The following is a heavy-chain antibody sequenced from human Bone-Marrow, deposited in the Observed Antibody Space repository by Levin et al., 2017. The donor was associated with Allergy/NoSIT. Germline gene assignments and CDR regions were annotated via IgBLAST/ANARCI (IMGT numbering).Heavy chain of an antibody. CDR2: IGAGGTI. V-gene: IGHV3-23*01. J-gene: IGHJ6*02. CDR3: AKGTAAYCSSASCRSNYYNMDV. Sequence: GESLKISCAASGFSFSTNAMSWVRQAPGKGLEWVSSIGAGGTIYYADSVRGRFTISRDNSKNTLSLRMNSLRAEDTAIYYCAKGTAAYCSSASCRSNYYNMDVWGQGTTVTVSS. D-gene: IGHD2-2*01. CDR1: GFSFSTNA.